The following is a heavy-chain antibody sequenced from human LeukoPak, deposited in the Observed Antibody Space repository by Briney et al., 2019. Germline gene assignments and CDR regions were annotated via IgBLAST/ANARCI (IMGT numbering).Heavy chain of an antibody. CDR2: ISGSGGST. CDR1: GFTFSSYA. V-gene: IGHV3-23*01. Sequence: PGGSLRLSCAASGFTFSSYAMSWVRQAPGKGLEWVSAISGSGGSTYYADSVKGRFTISRDNSKNTLYLQMNSLRAEDTAVYYCAKSLGVRDYYYDSSGYYYFDYWGQGTLVTVSS. J-gene: IGHJ4*02. D-gene: IGHD3-22*01. CDR3: AKSLGVRDYYYDSSGYYYFDY.